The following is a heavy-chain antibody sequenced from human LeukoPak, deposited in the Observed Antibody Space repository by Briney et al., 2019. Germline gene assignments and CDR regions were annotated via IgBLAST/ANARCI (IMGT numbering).Heavy chain of an antibody. CDR1: GGPFSGYY. CDR2: IYHSGST. Sequence: PSETLFLTCSVYGGPFSGYYWSRIRQSPGKGLEWIDEIYHSGSTTYHPSLKGRVTISIDMSKNQFSLKLTSVTAADTAVYYCARRVVERFRPIYFDYWGQGALVTVSS. J-gene: IGHJ4*02. V-gene: IGHV4-34*01. CDR3: ARRVVERFRPIYFDY. D-gene: IGHD2-15*01.